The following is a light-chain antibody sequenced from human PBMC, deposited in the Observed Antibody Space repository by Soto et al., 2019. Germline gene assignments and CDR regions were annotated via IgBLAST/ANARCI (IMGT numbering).Light chain of an antibody. CDR1: SSDVGGYNY. V-gene: IGLV2-14*01. Sequence: QPVLTQPASVSGSPGQSIAISCTGTSSDVGGYNYVSWYQQHPGKAPKLMVYDVNDRPSGVSDRFSGSKSGNTASLTLSGLQAEDEADYYCSSYTSSSTYVFGTGTKLTVL. CDR2: DVN. CDR3: SSYTSSSTYV. J-gene: IGLJ1*01.